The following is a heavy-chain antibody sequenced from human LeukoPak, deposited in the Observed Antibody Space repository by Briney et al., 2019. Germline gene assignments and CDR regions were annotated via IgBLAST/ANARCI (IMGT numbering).Heavy chain of an antibody. J-gene: IGHJ4*02. CDR3: VRGCEPANY. Sequence: SQTLSLTCTVSSGSISSGGYYWTWIRQPAGKGLEWIGRIYSSGSTNYNPSLKSRVTISIDTSKNQFSLKLSSVTAADTAVYYCVRGCEPANYWGRGTLVTVSS. CDR1: SGSISSGGYY. V-gene: IGHV4-61*02. CDR2: IYSSGST. D-gene: IGHD2-2*01.